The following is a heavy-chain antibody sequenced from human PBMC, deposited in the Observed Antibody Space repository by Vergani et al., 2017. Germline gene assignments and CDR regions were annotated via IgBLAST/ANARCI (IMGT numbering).Heavy chain of an antibody. J-gene: IGHJ5*02. D-gene: IGHD3-16*01. V-gene: IGHV3-74*01. CDR3: GRELGIP. CDR1: GFTFSSNW. Sequence: EVQLVESGGGFVQPGGSLRLSCVGSGFTFSSNWMHWVRQVTGKGLEWVSRINSDGSSISYADSVKGRFTISRDNAKNTMYLQMNSLTAEDTAVYYCGRELGIPWGQGTLVTVSS. CDR2: INSDGSSI.